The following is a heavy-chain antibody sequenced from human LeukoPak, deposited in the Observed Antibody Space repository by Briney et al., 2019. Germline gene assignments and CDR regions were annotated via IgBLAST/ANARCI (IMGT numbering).Heavy chain of an antibody. J-gene: IGHJ4*02. CDR3: VRAYDY. Sequence: SETLSLTCAVYGGSFSGSNWSWIRRPPGKGLEWIGEIYNSGSTIYNPSLKSRVTISVDTPKNLLSLNLNSVTAADTAVYYCVRAYDYWGQGTLVTVSS. V-gene: IGHV4-34*01. CDR2: IYNSGST. CDR1: GGSFSGSN.